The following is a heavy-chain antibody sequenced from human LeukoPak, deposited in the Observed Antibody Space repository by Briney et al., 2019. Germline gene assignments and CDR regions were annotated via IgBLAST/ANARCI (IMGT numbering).Heavy chain of an antibody. Sequence: SETLSLTCTVSGGSISSYYWSWIRQPPGKGLEWIGYIYYSGSTYYNPSLKSRVTISVDTSKNQFSLKLSSVTAADTAVYYCASLFYDTYYYYYYMDVWGKGTTVTISS. D-gene: IGHD3-9*01. CDR2: IYYSGST. J-gene: IGHJ6*03. CDR1: GGSISSYY. V-gene: IGHV4-59*04. CDR3: ASLFYDTYYYYYYMDV.